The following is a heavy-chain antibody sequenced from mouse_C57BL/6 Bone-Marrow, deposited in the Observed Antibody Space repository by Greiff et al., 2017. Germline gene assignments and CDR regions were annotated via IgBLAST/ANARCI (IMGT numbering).Heavy chain of an antibody. Sequence: QVQLKESGAELARPGASVKLSCKASGYTFTSYWMDWVKQRPGQGLEWIGNICPSDSETHYNQKFKDKATLTVDKSSSTAYMQLSSLTSEDSAVYYCARSTDYYGSSLAYWGQGTLVTVSA. J-gene: IGHJ3*01. CDR2: ICPSDSET. V-gene: IGHV1-61*01. D-gene: IGHD1-1*01. CDR3: ARSTDYYGSSLAY. CDR1: GYTFTSYW.